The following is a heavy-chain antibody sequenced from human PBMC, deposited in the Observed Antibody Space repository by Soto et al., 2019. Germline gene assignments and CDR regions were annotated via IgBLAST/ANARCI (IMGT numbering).Heavy chain of an antibody. Sequence: EVQLVESGGGLVPPGGSLRLSCAASGFTFSSYWMSWVRQAPGKGLEWVANIKQDGSEKYYVASVKGRFTISRDNAKNSLYLQMNSLRAEDTAVYYCAREPSPRDHWYFDLWGRGTLVTVSS. CDR1: GFTFSSYW. D-gene: IGHD2-21*02. CDR2: IKQDGSEK. J-gene: IGHJ2*01. V-gene: IGHV3-7*01. CDR3: AREPSPRDHWYFDL.